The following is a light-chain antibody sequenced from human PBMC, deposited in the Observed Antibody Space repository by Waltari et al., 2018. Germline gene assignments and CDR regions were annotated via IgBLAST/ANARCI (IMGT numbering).Light chain of an antibody. CDR2: RNN. Sequence: QSVLTQPPSASGTPGQRVTISCSGSSSNIGSNYVYWYQQLPGTVPKLLIYRNNQRPSGVPDRFSGSKSGPSASLAISGLRSEDEADYYCAAWDDSLSVWVFGGGTKLTVL. CDR1: SSNIGSNY. V-gene: IGLV1-47*01. J-gene: IGLJ3*02. CDR3: AAWDDSLSVWV.